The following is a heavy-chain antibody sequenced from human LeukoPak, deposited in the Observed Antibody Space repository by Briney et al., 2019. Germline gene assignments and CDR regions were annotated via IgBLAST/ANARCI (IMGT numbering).Heavy chain of an antibody. J-gene: IGHJ2*01. CDR2: ITHSGSP. Sequence: SESLSLTCGVSSGSLSGYYWRWIRQPPGGGLEWLGEITHSGSPNYNPSLKSRVTISGDTSKKQFSLNLKSVTAADTGVYYCARGVDLWGRGTPVTVSS. CDR1: SGSLSGYY. V-gene: IGHV4-34*01. CDR3: ARGVDL.